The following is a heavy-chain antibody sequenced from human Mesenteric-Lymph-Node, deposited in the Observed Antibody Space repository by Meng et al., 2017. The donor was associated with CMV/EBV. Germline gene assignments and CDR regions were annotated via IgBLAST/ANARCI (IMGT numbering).Heavy chain of an antibody. V-gene: IGHV3-30*02. J-gene: IGHJ6*02. CDR1: GFTFNNYG. CDR2: VKYDESNI. Sequence: GGSLRLSCEASGFTFNNYGMHWVRQAPGKGPEWVAYVKYDESNIYYSDSVKGRFTMSRNNFKNTLYLQMNSLRTEDTAVYYCAKRKTMFGVVVKDAMDVWGQGTTVTVSS. D-gene: IGHD3-10*02. CDR3: AKRKTMFGVVVKDAMDV.